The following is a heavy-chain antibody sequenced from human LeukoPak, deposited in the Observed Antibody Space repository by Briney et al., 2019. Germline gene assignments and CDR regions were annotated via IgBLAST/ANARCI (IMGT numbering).Heavy chain of an antibody. J-gene: IGHJ6*03. CDR1: GDSISTSNSY. D-gene: IGHD5-24*01. Sequence: SETLSLTCTVSGDSISTSNSYWGWIRQPPGKGLEWIGSIYYSGNTYYNASLKSRVTISVDTSKNQFSLKLSSVTAAETAVYYCAREGRYRYGYNEYHSYMDIWGKGTTVTVSS. CDR3: AREGRYRYGYNEYHSYMDI. V-gene: IGHV4-39*07. CDR2: IYYSGNT.